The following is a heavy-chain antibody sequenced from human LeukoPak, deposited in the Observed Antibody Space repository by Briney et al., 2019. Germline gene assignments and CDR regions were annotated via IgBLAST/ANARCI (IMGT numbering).Heavy chain of an antibody. D-gene: IGHD1-26*01. CDR2: VYYSGST. CDR1: GGSMSSYY. J-gene: IGHJ3*02. V-gene: IGHV4-59*01. CDR3: ATAVVGATDAFDI. Sequence: SETLSLTCTVSGGSMSSYYWSWIRQPPGKRLEWIGYVYYSGSTNYNPSLKSRITISVDASKNQFFLMLNSVTAADTAVYYCATAVVGATDAFDIWGQGTMVTVSS.